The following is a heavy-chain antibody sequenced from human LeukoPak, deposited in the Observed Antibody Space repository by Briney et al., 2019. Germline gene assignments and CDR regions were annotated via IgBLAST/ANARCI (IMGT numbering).Heavy chain of an antibody. V-gene: IGHV4-39*07. Sequence: PSETLSLTCTVSGGSISSSSYYWSWIRQPPGKGLEWIGEINHSGSTNYNPSLKSRVTISVDTSKNQFSLKLSSVTAADAAVYYCARATTVTTRNPPPWGQGTLVTVSS. J-gene: IGHJ5*02. D-gene: IGHD4-17*01. CDR2: INHSGST. CDR1: GGSISSSSYY. CDR3: ARATTVTTRNPPP.